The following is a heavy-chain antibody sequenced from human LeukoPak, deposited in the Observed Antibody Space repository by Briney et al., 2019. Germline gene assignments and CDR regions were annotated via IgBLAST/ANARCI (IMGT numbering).Heavy chain of an antibody. Sequence: SETLSLTCAVYGGSFSGYYWSWIRQPPGKGLEWIGEINHSGSTNYNPSLKSRVTISVDTSKNQFSLKLSSVTAADTAVYYCARLHYDSSGYYRLYYYYYMDVWGKGTTVTVSS. CDR3: ARLHYDSSGYYRLYYYYYMDV. CDR2: INHSGST. D-gene: IGHD3-22*01. J-gene: IGHJ6*03. V-gene: IGHV4-34*01. CDR1: GGSFSGYY.